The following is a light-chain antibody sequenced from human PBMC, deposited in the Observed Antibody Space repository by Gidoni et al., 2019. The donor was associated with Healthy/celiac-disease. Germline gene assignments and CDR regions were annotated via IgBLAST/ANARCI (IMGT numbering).Light chain of an antibody. V-gene: IGKV2-30*02. J-gene: IGKJ2*01. CDR2: KVS. Sequence: DVVMTQSPLSLPVTLGQPASISCRSSQSLVHSDGNTYVNWFQQRPGQSPRRLIYKVSNRDSGVPDRFSGSGSGTDFTLKLSRVEAEAVGVYYCMQGTHWPPDTFGQGTKLEIK. CDR3: MQGTHWPPDT. CDR1: QSLVHSDGNTY.